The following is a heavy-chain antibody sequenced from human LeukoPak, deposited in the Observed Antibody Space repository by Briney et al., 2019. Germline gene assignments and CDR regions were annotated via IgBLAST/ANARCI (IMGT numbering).Heavy chain of an antibody. Sequence: SETLSLTCTVSGGSISSHYWSWLRQPPGKGLEWIGYIYYSGSTNYNPSLKSRVTISVDTSKNQFSLKLSSVTAADTAVYYCARDRLELRWGYYYYMDVWGKGTTVTVSS. J-gene: IGHJ6*03. CDR3: ARDRLELRWGYYYYMDV. D-gene: IGHD3-3*01. V-gene: IGHV4-59*11. CDR1: GGSISSHY. CDR2: IYYSGST.